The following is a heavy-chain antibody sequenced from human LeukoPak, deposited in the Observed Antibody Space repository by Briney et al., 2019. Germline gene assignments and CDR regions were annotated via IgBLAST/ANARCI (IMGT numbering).Heavy chain of an antibody. J-gene: IGHJ4*02. D-gene: IGHD3-16*02. V-gene: IGHV3-21*01. CDR2: ISSSSSYI. CDR3: ARVNTYDYVWGSYRYLDY. Sequence: GGSLRLSCAASGFTFSSYSMNWVRQAPGKGLEWVSSISSSSSYIYYADSVKGRFTISRDNAKNSLYLQMNSLRAEDTAVYYCARVNTYDYVWGSYRYLDYWGQGTLVTVSS. CDR1: GFTFSSYS.